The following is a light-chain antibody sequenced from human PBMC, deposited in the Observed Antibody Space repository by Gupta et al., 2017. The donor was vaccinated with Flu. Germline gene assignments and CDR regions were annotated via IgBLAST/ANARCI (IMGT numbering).Light chain of an antibody. CDR1: QSVTGSS. Sequence: GSLSLSPGERATLSCRASQSVTGSSLAWYQQKPGQAPRLLIYGASSRATGIPDRFSGSGSGTDFTLTISRLEPEDFAVYYCQQYGSSPLTFGQGTKVEIK. CDR3: QQYGSSPLT. J-gene: IGKJ1*01. V-gene: IGKV3-20*01. CDR2: GAS.